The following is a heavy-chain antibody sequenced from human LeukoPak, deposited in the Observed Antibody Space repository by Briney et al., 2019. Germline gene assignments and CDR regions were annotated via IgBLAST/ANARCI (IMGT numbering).Heavy chain of an antibody. J-gene: IGHJ4*02. CDR3: ARADRLGAALLASFDY. D-gene: IGHD3-16*01. CDR1: GGSFSGYY. CDR2: INHSGST. V-gene: IGHV4-34*01. Sequence: SETLSLTCAVYGGSFSGYYWSWIRQPPGKGLEWIGEINHSGSTNYNPSLKSRVTISVDTFKNQFSLKLSSVTAADTAVYYCARADRLGAALLASFDYWGQGTLVTVSS.